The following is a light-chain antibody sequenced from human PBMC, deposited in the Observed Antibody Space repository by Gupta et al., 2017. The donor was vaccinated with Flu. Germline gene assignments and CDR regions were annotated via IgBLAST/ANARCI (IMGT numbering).Light chain of an antibody. Sequence: DIQMTQSPSSLSASVGDRVTITCRASQSISTYLNWYQQRPGNAPKVLIYAASSLQSGVPSRFSGGGSGTDLTLTISSLQPEDFATYYCQQSYSMPYTFGQGTKLEI. CDR3: QQSYSMPYT. V-gene: IGKV1-39*01. CDR2: AAS. CDR1: QSISTY. J-gene: IGKJ2*01.